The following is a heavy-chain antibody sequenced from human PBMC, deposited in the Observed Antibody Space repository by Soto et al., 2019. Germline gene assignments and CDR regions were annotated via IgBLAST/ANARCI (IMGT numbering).Heavy chain of an antibody. CDR3: AKDSGFGVVINSPYYYYYMDV. V-gene: IGHV3-23*01. CDR1: GFTFSSYA. J-gene: IGHJ6*03. Sequence: GGSLRLSCAASGFTFSSYAMSWVRQAPGKGLEWVSAISCSGGSTYYADSLKGRFTISRDNSKNTLYLQMNSLRAADTAVYYCAKDSGFGVVINSPYYYYYMDVWGKGTTVTVSS. D-gene: IGHD3-3*01. CDR2: ISCSGGST.